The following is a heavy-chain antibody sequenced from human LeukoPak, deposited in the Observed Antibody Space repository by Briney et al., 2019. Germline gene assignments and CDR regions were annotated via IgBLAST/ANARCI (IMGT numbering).Heavy chain of an antibody. V-gene: IGHV4-59*12. CDR2: VYHSGST. CDR3: ARKSGDYNWFDP. D-gene: IGHD4-17*01. J-gene: IGHJ5*02. Sequence: SETLSLTCTVSGGSISSYYWSWIRQPPGKGLEWIGYVYHSGSTYYNPSLKSRVTISVDRSKNQFSLKLSSVTAADTAVYYCARKSGDYNWFDPWGQGTLVTVSS. CDR1: GGSISSYY.